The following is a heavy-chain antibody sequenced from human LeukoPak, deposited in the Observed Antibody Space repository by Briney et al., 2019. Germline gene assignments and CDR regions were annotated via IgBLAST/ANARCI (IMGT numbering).Heavy chain of an antibody. J-gene: IGHJ4*02. CDR3: ARDPSLFSGHYDS. V-gene: IGHV4-59*01. D-gene: IGHD2-15*01. Sequence: PSETLSLTCTVSGGSISSYYWSWLRQPPGKGLEWIGYIYDTGSTNYNPSLKSRVTISSDTSKNQVSLELRSVTAADTAVYYCARDPSLFSGHYDSWGQGTLVTVST. CDR1: GGSISSYY. CDR2: IYDTGST.